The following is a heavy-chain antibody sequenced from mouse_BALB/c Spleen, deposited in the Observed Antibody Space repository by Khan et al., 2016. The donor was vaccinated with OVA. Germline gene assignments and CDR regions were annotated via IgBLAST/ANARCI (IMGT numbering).Heavy chain of an antibody. D-gene: IGHD2-14*01. V-gene: IGHV2-4-1*01. CDR3: ARNSYRYDFTY. CDR1: GFSLTTYG. CDR2: IWSGGNT. J-gene: IGHJ3*01. Sequence: QIQLVQSGPGLVQPSQSLSITCTVSGFSLTTYGVHWVRQSPGKGLEWLGLIWSGGNTDYNAAFISRLSISKDNSKSQVFFKMNSLQADDTAIYYCARNSYRYDFTYWGQGTLVTVSA.